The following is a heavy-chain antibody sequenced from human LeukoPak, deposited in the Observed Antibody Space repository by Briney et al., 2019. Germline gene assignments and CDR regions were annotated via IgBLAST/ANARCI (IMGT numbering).Heavy chain of an antibody. V-gene: IGHV1-18*01. Sequence: ASVKVSCKASGYTFTSDGISWVRQAPGHGLEWMGWISAYNGNTNYAQKLQGRVTMTTDTSTSTAYMELRSLRSDDTAVYYCARGRGITGTTPLDYWGQGTLVTVSS. D-gene: IGHD1-20*01. J-gene: IGHJ4*02. CDR2: ISAYNGNT. CDR3: ARGRGITGTTPLDY. CDR1: GYTFTSDG.